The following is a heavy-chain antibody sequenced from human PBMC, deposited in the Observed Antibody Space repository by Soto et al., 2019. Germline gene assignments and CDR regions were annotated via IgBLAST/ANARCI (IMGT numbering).Heavy chain of an antibody. J-gene: IGHJ4*02. V-gene: IGHV1-18*01. Sequence: ASVKVSCKASGYTFTIYGINWVRQAPGQGLEWMGWISPDNGNTNYAQKLQGRVTMTTDTSTSTAYMELSSLTSDDTAVYYCARAPLGIIVAPDFWGQGTLVTVSS. CDR2: ISPDNGNT. CDR3: ARAPLGIIVAPDF. CDR1: GYTFTIYG. D-gene: IGHD3-22*01.